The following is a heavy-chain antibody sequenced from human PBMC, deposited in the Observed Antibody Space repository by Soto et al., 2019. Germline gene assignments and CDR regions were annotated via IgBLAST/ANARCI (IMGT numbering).Heavy chain of an antibody. Sequence: QVQLQEAVPGLVKPSGTLSLTCAVSGGSISRSNWWSWFRQPPGKGLEWIGEIYHSGRTHYNPPLTSRVTISVDKSKNQFSLKLSSVTASDTAVYYCTRAYYYDSSGPYAFDIWGQGTMVTVSS. J-gene: IGHJ3*02. CDR1: GGSISRSNW. D-gene: IGHD3-22*01. CDR3: TRAYYYDSSGPYAFDI. V-gene: IGHV4-4*02. CDR2: IYHSGRT.